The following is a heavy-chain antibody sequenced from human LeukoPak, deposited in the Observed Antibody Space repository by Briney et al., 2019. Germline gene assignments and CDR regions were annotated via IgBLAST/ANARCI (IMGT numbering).Heavy chain of an antibody. CDR2: IYHTGST. CDR3: ARLRGSYGGDAFDI. J-gene: IGHJ3*02. CDR1: GGSISNYY. V-gene: IGHV4-59*01. Sequence: SETLSLTCTVSGGSISNYYWSWIRQPPGKGLEWIGYIYHTGSTNYNPSLKSRVSISVDMSKNQFSLKLSSVTAADTAVYYCARLRGSYGGDAFDIWGQGTVVTVSS. D-gene: IGHD1-26*01.